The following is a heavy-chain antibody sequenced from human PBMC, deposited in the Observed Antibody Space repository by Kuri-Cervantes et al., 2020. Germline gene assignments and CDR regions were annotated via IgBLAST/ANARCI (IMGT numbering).Heavy chain of an antibody. CDR3: ARLRVVAASIGLYYFDY. Sequence: SETLSLTCTVSGGSISIYYWSWIRQPAGKGLEWIGRIYYSGSTYYNPSLKSRVTISVDTSKNQFSLKLSSVTAADTAVYYCARLRVVAASIGLYYFDYWGQGTLVTVS. J-gene: IGHJ4*02. CDR2: IYYSGST. V-gene: IGHV4-59*05. CDR1: GGSISIYY. D-gene: IGHD2-15*01.